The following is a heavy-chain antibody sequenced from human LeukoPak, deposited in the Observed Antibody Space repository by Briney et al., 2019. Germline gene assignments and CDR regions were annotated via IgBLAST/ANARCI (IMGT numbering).Heavy chain of an antibody. J-gene: IGHJ4*02. D-gene: IGHD6-6*01. CDR2: TSGTGGST. CDR1: GFTFSSYA. Sequence: GGSLRLSCAASGFTFSSYAMNWVRQAPGKGLEWVSGTSGTGGSTYYADSVKGRFTISRDNSKNTLYLQMDSLRAEDTAVYYCAKTLSGYSSSSLDYWGQGTLVTVSS. CDR3: AKTLSGYSSSSLDY. V-gene: IGHV3-23*01.